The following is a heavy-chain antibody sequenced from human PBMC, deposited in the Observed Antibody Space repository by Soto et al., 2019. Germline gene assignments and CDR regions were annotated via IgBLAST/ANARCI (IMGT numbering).Heavy chain of an antibody. J-gene: IGHJ4*02. CDR3: VREAYYGSGSLF. CDR1: GFTFSGYW. V-gene: IGHV3-7*04. CDR2: IKQDGSDI. Sequence: EVQLVESGGGLVQPGGSLRLSCAASGFTFSGYWMCWVRQAPGKGLEWVANIKQDGSDIHYLDCVKGRFTISRDNAKDSLYLQMNSLRAEDTAVYYCVREAYYGSGSLFWGQGTLVTVSS. D-gene: IGHD3-10*01.